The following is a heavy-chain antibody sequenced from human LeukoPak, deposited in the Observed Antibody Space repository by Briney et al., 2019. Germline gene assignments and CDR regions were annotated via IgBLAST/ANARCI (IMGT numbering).Heavy chain of an antibody. V-gene: IGHV4-61*02. D-gene: IGHD6-19*01. J-gene: IGHJ6*02. Sequence: SETLSLTCTASGGSISSGSYYWSWIRQPAGKGLEWIGRMYTSGSNNYNPSLKSRVTISVDTSKNQFSLKLSSVTAADTAVYYCAREGTVAGTGNYYYGMDVWGQGTTVTVSS. CDR3: AREGTVAGTGNYYYGMDV. CDR2: MYTSGSN. CDR1: GGSISSGSYY.